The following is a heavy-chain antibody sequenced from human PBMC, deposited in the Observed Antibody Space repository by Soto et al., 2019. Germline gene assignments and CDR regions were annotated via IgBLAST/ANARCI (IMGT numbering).Heavy chain of an antibody. Sequence: QVQLVESGGGVVQPGRSLRLSCAVSGFTFSSYGMHWVRRAPGKGLEWVAVISYDGSNKYYGDSVKGRFTISRDNSKNTLYLEMNSLRAEDTAVYYCATKGSSGKIDYWGQGTLVTVSS. D-gene: IGHD6-13*01. V-gene: IGHV3-30*03. J-gene: IGHJ4*02. CDR3: ATKGSSGKIDY. CDR1: GFTFSSYG. CDR2: ISYDGSNK.